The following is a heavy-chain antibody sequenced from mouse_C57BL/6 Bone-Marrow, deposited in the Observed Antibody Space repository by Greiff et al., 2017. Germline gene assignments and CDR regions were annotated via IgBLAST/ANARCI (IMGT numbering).Heavy chain of an antibody. J-gene: IGHJ4*01. V-gene: IGHV1-82*01. CDR3: ARLRRRAMDY. CDR1: GYAFSSSW. CDR2: IYPGDGDT. Sequence: VQLQQSGPELVKPGASVKISCKASGYAFSSSWMNWVKQRPGKGLEWIGRIYPGDGDTNYNGKFKGKATLTADKSSSTAYMQLSSLTSEDSAVYFWARLRRRAMDYWGQGTSVTVSS. D-gene: IGHD2-12*01.